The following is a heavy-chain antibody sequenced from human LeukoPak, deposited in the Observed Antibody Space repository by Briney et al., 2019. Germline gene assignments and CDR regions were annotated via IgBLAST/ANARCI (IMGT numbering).Heavy chain of an antibody. D-gene: IGHD1-7*01. V-gene: IGHV4-59*08. Sequence: SETLSLTCTVSGGSISGYYWSWIRQPPGKGLEWIGDIYYSGSTNYNPSLKSRVTISVDASKNQFSLKLSSVTAADTAVYCCASNWNYGWFDPWGQGTLVTVSS. CDR3: ASNWNYGWFDP. CDR2: IYYSGST. CDR1: GGSISGYY. J-gene: IGHJ5*02.